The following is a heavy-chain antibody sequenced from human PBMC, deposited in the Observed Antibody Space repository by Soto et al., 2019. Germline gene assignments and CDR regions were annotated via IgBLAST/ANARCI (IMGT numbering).Heavy chain of an antibody. J-gene: IGHJ4*02. Sequence: SETLSLTCTVSGGSISSSSYYWGWIRQPPGKGLEWIGEINHSGSTNYNPSLKSRVTISVDTSKNQFSLKLSSVTAADTAVYYCATSYGNAWYTYWGQGTQVTVSS. D-gene: IGHD6-13*01. CDR1: GGSISSSSYY. V-gene: IGHV4-39*07. CDR3: ATSYGNAWYTY. CDR2: INHSGST.